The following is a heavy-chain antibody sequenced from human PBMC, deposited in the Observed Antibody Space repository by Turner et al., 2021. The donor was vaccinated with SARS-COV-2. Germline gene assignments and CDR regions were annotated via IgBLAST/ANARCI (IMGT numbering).Heavy chain of an antibody. Sequence: QVLLVESGGGVVQQGGSLILSCAASGFSFSSYARHWVRQSQGMGLEWVAIIWNDRSNKYDANSVKVRFTVSRDNTQNTLFLHMLALRVDATAVYHCASAFGSGSFLLDYWGQGTQVTVSS. J-gene: IGHJ4*02. V-gene: IGHV3-33*01. CDR1: GFSFSSYA. CDR3: ASAFGSGSFLLDY. D-gene: IGHD3-16*01. CDR2: IWNDRSNK.